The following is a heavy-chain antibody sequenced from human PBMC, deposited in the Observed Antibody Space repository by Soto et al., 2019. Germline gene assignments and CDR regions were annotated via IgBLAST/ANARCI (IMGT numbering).Heavy chain of an antibody. V-gene: IGHV4-30-2*01. CDR1: GGSISSGGYS. J-gene: IGHJ5*02. CDR3: ASVPSP. Sequence: QLQLQESGSGLVKPSQTLSLTCAVSGGSISSGGYSWSWIRQPPGKGLEWIGYIYHSGSPYYNPSLTRRVTISVDRAKNQFSLKLSSVTAANTAVYYCASVPSPWGQGTLVTVSS. CDR2: IYHSGSP.